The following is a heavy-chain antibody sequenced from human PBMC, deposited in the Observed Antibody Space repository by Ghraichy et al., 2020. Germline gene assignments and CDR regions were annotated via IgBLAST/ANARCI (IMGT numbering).Heavy chain of an antibody. D-gene: IGHD2-2*01. J-gene: IGHJ6*02. CDR3: ASSYCSSTSCYQEGRFYYYYYGMDV. V-gene: IGHV1-69*13. Sequence: SVKVSCKASGGTFSSYAISWVRQAPGQGLEWMGGIIPIFGTANYAQKFQGRVTITADESTSTAYMELSSLRSEDTAVYYCASSYCSSTSCYQEGRFYYYYYGMDVWGQGTTVTVSS. CDR2: IIPIFGTA. CDR1: GGTFSSYA.